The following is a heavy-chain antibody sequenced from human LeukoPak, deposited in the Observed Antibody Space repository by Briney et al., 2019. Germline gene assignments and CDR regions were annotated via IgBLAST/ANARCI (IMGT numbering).Heavy chain of an antibody. V-gene: IGHV3-23*01. J-gene: IGHJ1*01. CDR1: GFTFSSYA. D-gene: IGHD2-21*02. CDR2: ISGSGGST. Sequence: GGSLRLSCAASGFTFSSYAMSWVRQAPGKGLEWVSAISGSGGSTYYADSVKGRFTISRDNSKNTLYLQMNSLRAEDTAVYYCATRGIVVVTATQHWGQGTLVTVSS. CDR3: ATRGIVVVTATQH.